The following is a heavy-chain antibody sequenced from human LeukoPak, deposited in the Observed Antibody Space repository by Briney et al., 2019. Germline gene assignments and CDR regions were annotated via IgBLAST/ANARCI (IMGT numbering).Heavy chain of an antibody. D-gene: IGHD4-23*01. J-gene: IGHJ4*02. Sequence: GASVKVSCKASGGTFTSYYMHWVRQAPGQGLEWMGIINPSGGSTSYAQKFQGRVTMTRDTSTSTAYMELSRLRSDDTAVYYCARGASLTTVVFDYWGQGTLVTVSS. CDR1: GGTFTSYY. CDR3: ARGASLTTVVFDY. CDR2: INPSGGST. V-gene: IGHV1-46*01.